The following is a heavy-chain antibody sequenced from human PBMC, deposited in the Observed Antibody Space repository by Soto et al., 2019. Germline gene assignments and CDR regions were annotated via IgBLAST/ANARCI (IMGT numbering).Heavy chain of an antibody. CDR2: IYYSGST. D-gene: IGHD2-2*01. CDR3: ARHGGNQLLRYYSYSMDA. J-gene: IGHJ6*03. V-gene: IGHV4-39*01. Sequence: SETLSLTCTVSGGSISSSSYYWGWIRQPPGKGLEWIGSIYYSGSTYYNPSLKSRVTISVDTSKNQFSLKLSSVTAADTAVYYCARHGGNQLLRYYSYSMDARGTGTTVTVS. CDR1: GGSISSSSYY.